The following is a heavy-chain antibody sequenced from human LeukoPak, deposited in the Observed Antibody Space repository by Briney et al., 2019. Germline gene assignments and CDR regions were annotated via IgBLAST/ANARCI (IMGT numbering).Heavy chain of an antibody. V-gene: IGHV3-23*01. CDR2: ISGSGDTT. CDR1: GFIFSNYA. CDR3: AREVDYGMDV. D-gene: IGHD1-26*01. Sequence: GVSLRLSCAASGFIFSNYAMTWVRQAPGKGLEWVSVISGSGDTTYYGDSVKGRFTISRDNSENTLFLQMNSLRDEDTAVYYCAREVDYGMDVWGKGTTVIVSS. J-gene: IGHJ6*04.